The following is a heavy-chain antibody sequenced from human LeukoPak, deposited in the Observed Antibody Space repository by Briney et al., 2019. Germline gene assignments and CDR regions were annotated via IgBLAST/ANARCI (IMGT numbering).Heavy chain of an antibody. CDR2: ISYDGSNK. Sequence: PGSSLRLSCAASGFTFSRYTMHWVRQAPGKGLEWVAVISYDGSNKYYADCVKGRFTISRDNSKNTLYLQMHSLRAEDTAVYHCARVDPDTIGWFPAYWGQGTLVTVSS. D-gene: IGHD6-19*01. J-gene: IGHJ4*02. CDR1: GFTFSRYT. V-gene: IGHV3-30-3*01. CDR3: ARVDPDTIGWFPAY.